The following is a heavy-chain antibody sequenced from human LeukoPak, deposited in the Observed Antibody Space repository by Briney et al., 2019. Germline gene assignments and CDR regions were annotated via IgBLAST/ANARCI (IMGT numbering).Heavy chain of an antibody. V-gene: IGHV4-4*09. Sequence: SETLSLTCTVSGGSISSYYWSWIRQPPGKGLEWIGYIYTSGSTNYNPSLKSRVTISVDTSKNQFSLKLSSVTAADTAVYYCARRHYDSSGYYHDAFDIWGQGTMVTVSS. CDR1: GGSISSYY. CDR3: ARRHYDSSGYYHDAFDI. CDR2: IYTSGST. D-gene: IGHD3-22*01. J-gene: IGHJ3*02.